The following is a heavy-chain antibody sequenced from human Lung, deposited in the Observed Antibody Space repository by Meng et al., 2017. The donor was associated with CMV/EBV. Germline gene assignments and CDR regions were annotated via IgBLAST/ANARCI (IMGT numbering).Heavy chain of an antibody. CDR3: ARAEVDCSGGSCYHN. V-gene: IGHV1-2*02. Sequence: ASLKVSXKASGYTFTGYYMHWVRQAPGQGLEWMGWINPNSGGTNYAQKFQGRVTMTRDTSISTAYMELSRLRSDDTAVYYCARAEVDCSGGSCYHNWGQGTLVTVSS. CDR1: GYTFTGYY. CDR2: INPNSGGT. J-gene: IGHJ1*01. D-gene: IGHD2-15*01.